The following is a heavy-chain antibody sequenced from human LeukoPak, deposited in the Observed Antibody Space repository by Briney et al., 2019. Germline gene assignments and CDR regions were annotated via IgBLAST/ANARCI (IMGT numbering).Heavy chain of an antibody. CDR3: ARATTGGDFDL. CDR2: IKQDESER. Sequence: GRSLRLSCAASGFNFRDYWMTWVRQAPGKGLEWVANIKQDESERYYMDSVKGRFTIFRDNAKNSLYLQMNNLSGDDTAVYYCARATTGGDFDLWGQGALVSVSS. CDR1: GFNFRDYW. J-gene: IGHJ3*01. V-gene: IGHV3-7*01. D-gene: IGHD1/OR15-1a*01.